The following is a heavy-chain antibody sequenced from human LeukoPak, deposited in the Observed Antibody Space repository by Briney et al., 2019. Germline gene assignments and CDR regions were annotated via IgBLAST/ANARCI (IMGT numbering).Heavy chain of an antibody. CDR2: INHSGST. Sequence: SETLSLTCAVYGGSFSGYYWSWIRQPPGKGLEWIGEINHSGSTNYNPSLKSRVTISVDTSKNQFSLKLSSVTAADTAVYYCARHDPPITGTTSFDYWGQGTLVTVSS. CDR3: ARHDPPITGTTSFDY. V-gene: IGHV4-34*01. CDR1: GGSFSGYY. J-gene: IGHJ4*02. D-gene: IGHD1-7*01.